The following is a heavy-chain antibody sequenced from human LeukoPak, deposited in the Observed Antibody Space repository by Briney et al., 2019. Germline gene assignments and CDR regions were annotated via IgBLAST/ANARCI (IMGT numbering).Heavy chain of an antibody. CDR3: AKDSTYGSSIGAFDI. CDR2: ISWNSGSI. Sequence: GGSLRLSCAASGFIFGDYAMHWVRQAPGKGLEWVSGISWNSGSIGYADSVKGRFSISRDNAKNSLYPQMNSLRAEVTALYYCAKDSTYGSSIGAFDIWGQGTMVTVSS. J-gene: IGHJ3*02. CDR1: GFIFGDYA. V-gene: IGHV3-9*01. D-gene: IGHD3-10*01.